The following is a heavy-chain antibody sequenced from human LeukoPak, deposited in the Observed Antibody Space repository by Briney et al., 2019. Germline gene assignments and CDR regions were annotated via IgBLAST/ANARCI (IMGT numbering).Heavy chain of an antibody. V-gene: IGHV1-46*01. CDR2: INPSGGST. CDR1: GYTFTSYY. D-gene: IGHD5-18*01. Sequence: ASVKVSCKASGYTFTSYYMHWVRQAPGQGLEWMGIINPSGGSTSYAQKFQGRVTMTRDMSTSTDYMELSSLRSEDTAVYYCARPLYGLWLEPENDAFDIWGQGTMVTVSS. J-gene: IGHJ3*02. CDR3: ARPLYGLWLEPENDAFDI.